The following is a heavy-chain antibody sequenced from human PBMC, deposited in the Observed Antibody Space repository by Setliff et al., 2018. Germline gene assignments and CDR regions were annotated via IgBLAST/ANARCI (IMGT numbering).Heavy chain of an antibody. J-gene: IGHJ3*02. Sequence: KTSETLSLTCTVSGGSISSGGYYWSWIRQHPGKGLEWIGYIYYSGSTYYNPSLKSRVTISVDTSKNQFSLKLNSVTAADTAVYYRARVPRFTDTRNAFDIWGQGTMVTVSS. CDR2: IYYSGST. V-gene: IGHV4-31*03. D-gene: IGHD5-18*01. CDR3: ARVPRFTDTRNAFDI. CDR1: GGSISSGGYY.